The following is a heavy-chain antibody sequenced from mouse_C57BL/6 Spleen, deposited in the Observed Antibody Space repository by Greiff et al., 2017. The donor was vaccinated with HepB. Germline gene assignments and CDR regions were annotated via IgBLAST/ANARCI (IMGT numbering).Heavy chain of an antibody. D-gene: IGHD3-1*01. CDR2: IYPSDSET. CDR3: ARSGYYCDY. J-gene: IGHJ2*01. CDR1: GYTFTSYW. Sequence: QVQLQQPGAELVRPGSSVKLSCKASGYTFTSYWMDWVKQRPGQGLEWIGNIYPSDSETHYNQKFKDKATLTVDKSSSTAYMQLSSLTSEDSAVYYCARSGYYCDYWGQGTTLTVSS. V-gene: IGHV1-61*01.